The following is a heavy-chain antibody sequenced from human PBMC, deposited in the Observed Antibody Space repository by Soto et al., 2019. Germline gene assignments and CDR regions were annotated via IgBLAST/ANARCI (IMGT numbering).Heavy chain of an antibody. CDR1: GFTFDDYT. J-gene: IGHJ1*01. Sequence: EVQLVESGGVVVQPGGSLRLSCAASGFTFDDYTMHWVRQAPGKGLEWVSLISWDGGSTYYADSVKGRFTISRDNSKNALYLQMNSLRTEDTDLYYCAQDISEQWLEYFQHWGQGTLVTVSS. CDR2: ISWDGGST. D-gene: IGHD6-19*01. V-gene: IGHV3-43*01. CDR3: AQDISEQWLEYFQH.